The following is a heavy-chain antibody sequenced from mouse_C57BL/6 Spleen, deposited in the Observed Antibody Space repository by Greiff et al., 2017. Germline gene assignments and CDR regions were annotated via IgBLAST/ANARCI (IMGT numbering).Heavy chain of an antibody. CDR2: IDPSDSYT. CDR1: GYTFTSYW. J-gene: IGHJ2*01. CDR3: ARGGRLDY. D-gene: IGHD6-1*01. V-gene: IGHV1-50*01. Sequence: VQLQQPGAELVKPGASVKLSCKASGYTFTSYWMQWVKQRPGQGLEWIGEIDPSDSYTNYNQKFKGKATLTVDTSSSTAYMQLSSLTSEDSAVYYCARGGRLDYGGQGTTRTVSS.